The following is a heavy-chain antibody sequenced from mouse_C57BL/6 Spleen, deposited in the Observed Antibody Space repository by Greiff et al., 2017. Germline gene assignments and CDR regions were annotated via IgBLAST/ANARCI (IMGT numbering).Heavy chain of an antibody. CDR3: TRDPLYGSSYGGFAY. Sequence: EVHLVESGEGLVKPGGSLKLSCAASGFTFSSYAMSWVRQTPEKRLEWVAYISSGGDYIYYADTVKGRFTISRDNARNTLYLQMSSLKSEDTAMYYCTRDPLYGSSYGGFAYWGQGTLVTVSA. CDR2: ISSGGDYI. J-gene: IGHJ3*01. D-gene: IGHD1-1*01. V-gene: IGHV5-9-1*02. CDR1: GFTFSSYA.